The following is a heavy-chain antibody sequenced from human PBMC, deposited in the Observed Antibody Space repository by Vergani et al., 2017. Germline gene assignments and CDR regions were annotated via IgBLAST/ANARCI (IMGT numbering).Heavy chain of an antibody. CDR3: ARGMRYCSSTSCYVYYGMDV. Sequence: EVQLVESGGGLVQPGGSLRLSCAASGFTFSSYWMSWVRQAPGKGLEWVANIKQDGSEKYCVDSVKGRFTISRDNAKNSLYLQMNSLRAEDTAVYYCARGMRYCSSTSCYVYYGMDVWGQGTTVTVSS. CDR1: GFTFSSYW. J-gene: IGHJ6*02. CDR2: IKQDGSEK. V-gene: IGHV3-7*01. D-gene: IGHD2-2*01.